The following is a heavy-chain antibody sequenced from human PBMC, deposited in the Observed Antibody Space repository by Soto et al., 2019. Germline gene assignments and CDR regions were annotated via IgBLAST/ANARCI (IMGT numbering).Heavy chain of an antibody. CDR2: ISAYNGNT. CDR3: ARSAGYSSSWSFDY. Sequence: ASVKVSCKASGHTFTSYGISWVRQAPGQGLEWMGWISAYNGNTNYAQKLQGRVTMTTDTSTSTAYMELRSLRSDDTAVYYCARSAGYSSSWSFDYWGQGTLVTVSS. J-gene: IGHJ4*02. D-gene: IGHD6-13*01. CDR1: GHTFTSYG. V-gene: IGHV1-18*04.